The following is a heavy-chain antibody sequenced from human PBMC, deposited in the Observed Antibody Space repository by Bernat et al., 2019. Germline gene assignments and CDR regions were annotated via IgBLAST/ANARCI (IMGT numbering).Heavy chain of an antibody. V-gene: IGHV4-39*01. CDR3: ARSVDTGMVTPGFDS. CDR1: GGSISSSSYY. CDR2: IYYSGST. Sequence: QLQLQESGPGLVKPSETLSLTCTVSGGSISSSSYYLGWIRQPPGKGLEWIGSIYYSGSTYYNPSLKSRVTISVDTSKNQFSLKLSSVTAAETAVYYCARSVDTGMVTPGFDSWGQGTLVTVSS. D-gene: IGHD5-18*01. J-gene: IGHJ4*02.